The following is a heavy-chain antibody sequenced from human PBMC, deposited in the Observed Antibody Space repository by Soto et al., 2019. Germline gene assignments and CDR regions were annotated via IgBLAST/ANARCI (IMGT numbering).Heavy chain of an antibody. Sequence: SETLPLTCTVSGGSTSSYYWSWIRQPPGKGLEWIGYIYYSGSPNYNPSLKSRATISVDTSKNQFSPKLSSVTAADTAVYYCGRRDYGERGWCDPWGQGTLVTVSS. J-gene: IGHJ5*02. CDR2: IYYSGSP. CDR3: GRRDYGERGWCDP. D-gene: IGHD4-17*01. V-gene: IGHV4-59*08. CDR1: GGSTSSYY.